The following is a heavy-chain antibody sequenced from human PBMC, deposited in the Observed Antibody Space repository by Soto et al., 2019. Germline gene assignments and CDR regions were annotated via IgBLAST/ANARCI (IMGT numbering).Heavy chain of an antibody. CDR3: ATSNEREHAFDV. CDR2: LYDVDGS. Sequence: DVQLVESGGGLMQPGESLRLSCAAFGLTISGKKYVAWVRQAPGKRLEWVSALYDVDGSFYADSVTGRFTTSSDSSKTTVYLQMNDLRPDDTAVYYYATSNEREHAFDVWGQGTTVTISS. J-gene: IGHJ3*01. D-gene: IGHD1-1*01. V-gene: IGHV3-53*01. CDR1: GLTISGKKY.